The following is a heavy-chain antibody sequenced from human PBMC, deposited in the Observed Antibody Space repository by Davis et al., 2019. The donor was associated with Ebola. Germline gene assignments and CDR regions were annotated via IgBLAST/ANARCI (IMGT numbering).Heavy chain of an antibody. CDR3: AKGPQRGGFDY. CDR1: GFTFSSYA. CDR2: IGGSGGTT. D-gene: IGHD6-25*01. Sequence: GESLKISCAASGFTFSSYAMSWVRQAPGKGLEWVSAIGGSGGTTYYADSVKGRFTISRDNSKNTLYLQMNSLRAEDTAVYYCAKGPQRGGFDYWGQGTLVTVSS. J-gene: IGHJ4*02. V-gene: IGHV3-23*01.